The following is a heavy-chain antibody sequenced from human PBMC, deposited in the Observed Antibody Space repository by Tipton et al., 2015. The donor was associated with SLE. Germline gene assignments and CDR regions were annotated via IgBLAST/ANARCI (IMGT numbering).Heavy chain of an antibody. J-gene: IGHJ5*02. CDR3: ARHGGTGRNWFDP. CDR2: IYYSGST. V-gene: IGHV4-39*01. CDR1: GGSISSSSYY. D-gene: IGHD3-16*01. Sequence: TLSLTCTVSGGSISSSSYYWGWIRQPPGKGLEWIGSIYYSGSTYYNPSLKSRVTISVDTSKNQFSLKLSTVTAAGTAVYYCARHGGTGRNWFDPWGQGTLVTVS.